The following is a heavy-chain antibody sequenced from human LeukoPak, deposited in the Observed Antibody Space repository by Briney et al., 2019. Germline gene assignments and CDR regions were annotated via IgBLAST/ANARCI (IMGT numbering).Heavy chain of an antibody. Sequence: SETLSLTCTVSGGSISRSSYYWGWIRQPPGKGLEWIGGIYHSGSTYYNPSLESRVTISVDTSKNQFFLKLSSVTAADTAVYYCASRSDDNGLYYFDYWGQGTLVTVSS. CDR1: GGSISRSSYY. D-gene: IGHD2-8*01. CDR3: ASRSDDNGLYYFDY. J-gene: IGHJ4*02. CDR2: IYHSGST. V-gene: IGHV4-39*01.